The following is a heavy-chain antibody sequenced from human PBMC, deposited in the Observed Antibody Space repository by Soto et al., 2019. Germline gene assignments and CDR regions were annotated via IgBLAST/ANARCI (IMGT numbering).Heavy chain of an antibody. Sequence: SETLSLTCTVSGGSVSSGSYYWSWIRQPPGKGLEWIGYIYYSGSTNYNPSLKSRVTISVDTSKNQFSLKLSSVTAADTAVYYCARVTSRKSFDYWGQGTLVTVSS. CDR1: GGSVSSGSYY. J-gene: IGHJ4*02. V-gene: IGHV4-61*01. CDR3: ARVTSRKSFDY. CDR2: IYYSGST.